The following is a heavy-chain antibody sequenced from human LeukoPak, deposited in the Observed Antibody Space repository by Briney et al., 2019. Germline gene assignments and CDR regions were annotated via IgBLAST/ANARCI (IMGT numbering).Heavy chain of an antibody. CDR2: INPSGGSA. CDR1: GYTFTRYY. V-gene: IGHV1-46*01. J-gene: IGHJ4*02. D-gene: IGHD3-16*01. Sequence: GSVKVSCKASGYTFTRYYMYWVRQAPGQGLEWMGIINPSGGSATYAQKFQGRVTMTRDTSTNTVYMELSSLRSEDTAVYYCARYNDYVDYWGQGTLVTVSS. CDR3: ARYNDYVDY.